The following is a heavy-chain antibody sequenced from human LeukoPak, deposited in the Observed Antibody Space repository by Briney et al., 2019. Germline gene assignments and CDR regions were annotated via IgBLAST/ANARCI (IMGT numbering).Heavy chain of an antibody. CDR1: GFTFSSYA. D-gene: IGHD4-17*01. J-gene: IGHJ4*02. CDR2: ISYDGSNK. CDR3: ARDPLDGDYPAYIDY. Sequence: GRSLRLSCAASGFTFSSYAMHWVRQAPGKGLEWVAVISYDGSNKYYADSVKGRFTISRDNSKNTLYLQMNSLRAEDTAVYYCARDPLDGDYPAYIDYWGQGTLVTVSS. V-gene: IGHV3-30*04.